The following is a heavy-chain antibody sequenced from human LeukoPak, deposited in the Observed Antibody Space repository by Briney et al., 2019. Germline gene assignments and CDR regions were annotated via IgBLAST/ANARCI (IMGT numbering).Heavy chain of an antibody. D-gene: IGHD2-15*01. V-gene: IGHV3-7*04. CDR1: GFTFSNYW. CDR2: INQGGNEK. CDR3: ARGYGEDYCSAVSCRWYDY. J-gene: IGHJ4*02. Sequence: GGYLRLSCAASGFTFSNYWMTWVRQAPGNGLEWVANINQGGNEKYYVDSVKGRFTISRDNATNSLHLQMNSLRSEDTAVYYCARGYGEDYCSAVSCRWYDYWGQGTLVTVSS.